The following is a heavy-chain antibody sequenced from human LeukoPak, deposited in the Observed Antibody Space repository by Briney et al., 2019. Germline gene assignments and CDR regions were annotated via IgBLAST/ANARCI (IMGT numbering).Heavy chain of an antibody. CDR1: GGSIRSYY. J-gene: IGHJ5*02. CDR2: ISYSGST. V-gene: IGHV4-59*08. CDR3: AGLSPDWFDP. Sequence: SETLSLTCTVSGGSIRSYYWSWIRQPPGNGLEWIGYISYSGSTNYNPSLKSRVTISVDTSKNQFSLKLISVTDADPALYYCAGLSPDWFDPWGQGTLVTVCS.